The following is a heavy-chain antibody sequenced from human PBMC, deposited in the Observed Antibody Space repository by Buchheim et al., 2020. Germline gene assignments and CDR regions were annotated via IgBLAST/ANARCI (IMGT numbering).Heavy chain of an antibody. CDR3: TRENRDGYRNGVDV. V-gene: IGHV4-39*07. J-gene: IGHJ6*02. CDR2: IRYSGST. Sequence: QLQLQESGPGLVKPSETLSLTCTVSGGSISNSAYFWGWIRQPPGKGPEWIATIRYSGSTYFNPSLQNRVTLSVETSKNQFSLTLRYVTAADTALYYCTRENRDGYRNGVDVWGQGTT. D-gene: IGHD5-24*01. CDR1: GGSISNSAYF.